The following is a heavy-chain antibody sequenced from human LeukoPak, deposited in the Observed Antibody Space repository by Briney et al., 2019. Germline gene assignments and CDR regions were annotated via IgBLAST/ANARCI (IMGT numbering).Heavy chain of an antibody. D-gene: IGHD1-14*01. V-gene: IGHV4-59*01. J-gene: IGHJ6*03. CDR3: ARDNRGGFGNNYYYYYMDV. Sequence: SETLSLTCTVSGGSISSYYWSWIRQPPGKGLEWIGYIYYSGSTNYNPSLKSRVTISIDTSKNQFSLKLSSVTAADTAVYYCARDNRGGFGNNYYYYYMDVWGKGTTVTVSS. CDR1: GGSISSYY. CDR2: IYYSGST.